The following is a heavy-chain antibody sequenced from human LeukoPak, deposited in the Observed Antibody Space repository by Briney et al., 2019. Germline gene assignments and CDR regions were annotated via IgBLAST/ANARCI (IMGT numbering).Heavy chain of an antibody. CDR3: TTDPSYCSSTSCLYYYGMDV. Sequence: ETLSLTRAVYGGSFSGYYWSWVRQAPGKGLEWVGRIKSKTDGGTTDYAAPVKGRFTISRDDSKNTLYLQMNSLKTEDTAVYYCTTDPSYCSSTSCLYYYGMDVWGKGTTVTVSS. J-gene: IGHJ6*04. CDR1: GGSFSGYY. CDR2: IKSKTDGGTT. D-gene: IGHD2-2*01. V-gene: IGHV3-15*01.